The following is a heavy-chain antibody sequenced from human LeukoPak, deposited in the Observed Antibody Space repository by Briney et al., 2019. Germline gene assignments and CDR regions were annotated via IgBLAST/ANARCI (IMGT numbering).Heavy chain of an antibody. V-gene: IGHV3-23*01. CDR2: ISGSGGST. CDR1: GFTFSSYA. CDR3: AKGQLVANGNDRRQGAFDI. D-gene: IGHD1-1*01. Sequence: GASLRLSCAASGFTFSSYATSWVRQAPGKGLEGVSAISGSGGSTYYADPVRGRFTITSDNSKNTLYLQMNSVSAEDTAVYYCAKGQLVANGNDRRQGAFDIWGQGTMVTVSS. J-gene: IGHJ3*02.